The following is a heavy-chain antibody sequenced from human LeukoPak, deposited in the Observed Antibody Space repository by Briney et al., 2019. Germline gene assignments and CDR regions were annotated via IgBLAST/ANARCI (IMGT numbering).Heavy chain of an antibody. Sequence: ASVKVSCKASGYTFTSYGIRWVRQAPGQGLEWMEWISAYNGNTNYAQKLQGRVTMTTDTSTSTAYMELRSLRSDDTAVYYCAREGSGIDQSYYFDYWGQGTLVTVSS. J-gene: IGHJ4*02. CDR1: GYTFTSYG. D-gene: IGHD1-26*01. V-gene: IGHV1-18*01. CDR3: AREGSGIDQSYYFDY. CDR2: ISAYNGNT.